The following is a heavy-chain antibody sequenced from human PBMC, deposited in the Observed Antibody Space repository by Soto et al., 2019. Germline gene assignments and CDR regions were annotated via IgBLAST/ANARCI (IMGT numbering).Heavy chain of an antibody. J-gene: IGHJ5*02. CDR2: IGTSSTYI. CDR1: GFTFSSSP. D-gene: IGHD3-10*01. CDR3: ARDVWAYGSGSHNNNWFDP. Sequence: EVQLVESGGGLVQPGGSLRLSCAASGFTFSSSPMNWLRQAPGKGLEWVSYIGTSSTYIHYADSVKGRFTISRDDAKNSLYLQMDSLRDVDTAVYYCARDVWAYGSGSHNNNWFDPWGQGTLVSVSS. V-gene: IGHV3-48*02.